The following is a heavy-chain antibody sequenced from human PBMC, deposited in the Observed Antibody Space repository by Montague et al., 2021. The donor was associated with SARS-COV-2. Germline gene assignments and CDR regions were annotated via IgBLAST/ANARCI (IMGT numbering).Heavy chain of an antibody. V-gene: IGHV4-30-2*06. CDR3: AAGARMYGVDF. D-gene: IGHD3-10*01. CDR2: IYQSGSA. CDR1: GGSVSSGDYS. Sequence: TLSLTCVVSGGSVSSGDYSWSWIRQSPGKGLEWIGYIYQSGSAYYXXCLESRVTISIDTSNNQFSLNLRSVTAADTGLYYCAAGARMYGVDFWGQGTPVTVSS. J-gene: IGHJ6*02.